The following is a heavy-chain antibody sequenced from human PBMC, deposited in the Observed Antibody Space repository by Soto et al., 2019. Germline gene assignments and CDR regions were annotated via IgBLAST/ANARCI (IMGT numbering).Heavy chain of an antibody. CDR3: AGTYSSGYYTFYAFDI. CDR1: GYTFTGYY. J-gene: IGHJ3*02. D-gene: IGHD3-22*01. Sequence: ASVKVSCKASGYTFTGYYMHWVRQAPGQGLEWMGWINPNSGVTNYAQNFQGWVTMTRDTSISTAYMELSRLRSDDTAVYYCAGTYSSGYYTFYAFDIWGQGTMVTVSS. CDR2: INPNSGVT. V-gene: IGHV1-2*04.